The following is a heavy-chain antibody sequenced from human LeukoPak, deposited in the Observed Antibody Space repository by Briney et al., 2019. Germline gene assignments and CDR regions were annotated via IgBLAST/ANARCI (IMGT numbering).Heavy chain of an antibody. J-gene: IGHJ6*03. V-gene: IGHV3-7*01. CDR3: ARDPYSGSYGNYYYYFMDV. D-gene: IGHD1-26*01. CDR2: IKEDGSEK. CDR1: GFTFSSHW. Sequence: GGSLRLSCAASGFTFSSHWMSWVRQAPWKGLEWLANIKEDGSEKYYVDSVKGRFTISRDNAKNSLFLQMNSLRDEDTAVYYCARDPYSGSYGNYYYYFMDVWGKGTTVTISS.